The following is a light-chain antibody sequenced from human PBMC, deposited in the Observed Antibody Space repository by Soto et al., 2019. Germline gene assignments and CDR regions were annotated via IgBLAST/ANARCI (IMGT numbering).Light chain of an antibody. CDR2: ASS. J-gene: IGKJ5*01. CDR1: PIISSY. CDR3: QQSYSTPIT. V-gene: IGKV1-39*01. Sequence: DIQMTQAPSSLSASVGDRVTITCRASPIISSYLNWYQQKPGKAPKLLIYASSSLQSGVPSRFSGSGSGTDFTLTISSLQPADFATDDCQQSYSTPITCGQGTRLEIK.